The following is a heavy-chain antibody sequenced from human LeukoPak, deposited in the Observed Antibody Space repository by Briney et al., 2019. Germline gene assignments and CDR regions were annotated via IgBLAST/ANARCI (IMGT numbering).Heavy chain of an antibody. CDR3: ARDTFGVVIKHSDY. Sequence: GGSLRLSCAASGFTFSSYWMSWVRQAPGKGLEWVANIKQDGSEKYYVDSVKGRFTISRDNAKNSLYLQMNSLRAEDTAVYYCARDTFGVVIKHSDYWGQGTLVTVSS. D-gene: IGHD3-3*01. CDR1: GFTFSSYW. CDR2: IKQDGSEK. V-gene: IGHV3-7*01. J-gene: IGHJ4*02.